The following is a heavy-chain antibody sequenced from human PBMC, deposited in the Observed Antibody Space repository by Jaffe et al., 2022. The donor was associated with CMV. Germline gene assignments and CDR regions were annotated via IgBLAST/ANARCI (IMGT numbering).Heavy chain of an antibody. Sequence: QVQLQESGPGLVKPSGTLSLTCAVSGGSISSSNWWSWVRQPPGKGLEWIGEIYHSGSTNYNPSLKSRVTISVDKSKNQFSLKLSSVTAADTAVYYCARGIVVVPAAMSYYYYYYYMDVWGKGTTVTVSS. CDR1: GGSISSSNW. V-gene: IGHV4-4*02. CDR2: IYHSGST. J-gene: IGHJ6*03. CDR3: ARGIVVVPAAMSYYYYYYYMDV. D-gene: IGHD2-2*01.